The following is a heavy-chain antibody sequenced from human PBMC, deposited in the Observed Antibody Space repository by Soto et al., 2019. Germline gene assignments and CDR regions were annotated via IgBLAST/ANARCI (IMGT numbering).Heavy chain of an antibody. CDR2: IIVASGRT. CDR3: VAELYSGGGCCSFDF. D-gene: IGHD2-21*02. V-gene: IGHV1-58*01. Sequence: SVKVSCKTSGFTFTNSAVQGVRQARGQRLEWIGWIIVASGRTNYAREVQERVTISRDTSTATAYMELSGLRSEDTAVYYCVAELYSGGGCCSFDFWGQGTMVTVSS. CDR1: GFTFTNSA. J-gene: IGHJ3*01.